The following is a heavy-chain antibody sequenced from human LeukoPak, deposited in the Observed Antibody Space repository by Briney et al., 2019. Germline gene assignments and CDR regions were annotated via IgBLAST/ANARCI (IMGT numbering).Heavy chain of an antibody. Sequence: GGSLRLSCAASGFTFNSHEMNWVRQAPGKGLEWVAYVSNSGSTIYYADSVKGRFTISRDNAENSLYLQMNSLRAEDTAVYYCARSPPPHCSGGNCYYGKYYFDFWGQGTLVTVSS. CDR1: GFTFNSHE. V-gene: IGHV3-48*03. D-gene: IGHD2-15*01. J-gene: IGHJ4*02. CDR3: ARSPPPHCSGGNCYYGKYYFDF. CDR2: VSNSGSTI.